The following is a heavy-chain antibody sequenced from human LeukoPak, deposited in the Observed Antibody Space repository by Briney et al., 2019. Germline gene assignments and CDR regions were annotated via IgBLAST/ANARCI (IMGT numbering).Heavy chain of an antibody. CDR2: IYSGGST. V-gene: IGHV3-53*05. CDR1: GLIFSNAW. D-gene: IGHD6-13*01. CDR3: AKALTGYSSSPLDY. Sequence: GGSLRLSCAASGLIFSNAWMSWVRQAPGKGLEWVSVIYSGGSTYYADSVKGRFTISRDNAKNSLYLQMNSLRAEDMALYYCAKALTGYSSSPLDYWGQGTLVTVSS. J-gene: IGHJ4*02.